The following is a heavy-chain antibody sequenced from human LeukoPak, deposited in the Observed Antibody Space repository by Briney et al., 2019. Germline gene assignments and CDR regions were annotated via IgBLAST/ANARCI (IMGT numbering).Heavy chain of an antibody. CDR1: GGSITSSNYY. D-gene: IGHD3-10*01. V-gene: IGHV4-39*01. CDR2: FYYSGST. Sequence: SETLSLTCTVSGGSITSSNYYWGWIRQPPGKGLEWIGSFYYSGSTNYNPSPKSRVTISVDTSKNQSSLKLSSVTAADTAVYYCVYYYGSGSVEYWGQGTLVTVSS. CDR3: VYYYGSGSVEY. J-gene: IGHJ4*02.